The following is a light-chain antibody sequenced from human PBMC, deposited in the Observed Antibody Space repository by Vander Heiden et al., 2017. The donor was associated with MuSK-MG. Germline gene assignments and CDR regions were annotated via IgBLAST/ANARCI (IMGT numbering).Light chain of an antibody. V-gene: IGKV1-39*01. Sequence: DIQMTQSPSSLSASVGDRVTITCRASQSISSYLNWYQQKPGKAPKFLIHGASSLPSGVPSRFSGSGAGTDFTLTISGLQPEDFGTYFCQQSYSTPITFGQETRLEIK. CDR2: GAS. CDR1: QSISSY. CDR3: QQSYSTPIT. J-gene: IGKJ5*01.